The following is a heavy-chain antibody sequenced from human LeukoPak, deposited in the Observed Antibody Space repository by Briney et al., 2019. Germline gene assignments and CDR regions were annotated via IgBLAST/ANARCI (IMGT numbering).Heavy chain of an antibody. CDR1: GFTVSNNY. CDR2: IYAGGYT. CDR3: ARNGPGGYYFDF. Sequence: GGSRRLSCAAYGFTVSNNYMSWVRQAPGKGLEWVSIIYAGGYTYYADSVKDRFTISRDNSKNTLYLQMNSLTAEDTAVYYCARNGPGGYYFDFWGQGTLVTVSS. D-gene: IGHD2-8*02. V-gene: IGHV3-66*01. J-gene: IGHJ4*02.